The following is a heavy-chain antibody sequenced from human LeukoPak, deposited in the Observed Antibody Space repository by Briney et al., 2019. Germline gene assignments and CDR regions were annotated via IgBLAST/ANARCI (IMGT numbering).Heavy chain of an antibody. CDR3: AKDSPVNYDILTGYIDY. J-gene: IGHJ4*02. D-gene: IGHD3-9*01. Sequence: GGSLRLSCAASGSTFSSYAMNWVRQAPGKGLEWVSFISGSGDTTYYADSVKGRFTISRDNSKNTLYLQMNSLRADDTAVYYCAKDSPVNYDILTGYIDYWGQGTLVTVSS. CDR2: ISGSGDTT. CDR1: GSTFSSYA. V-gene: IGHV3-23*01.